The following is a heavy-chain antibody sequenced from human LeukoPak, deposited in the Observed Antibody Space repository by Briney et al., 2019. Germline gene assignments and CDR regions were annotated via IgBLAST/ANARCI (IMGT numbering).Heavy chain of an antibody. CDR3: AREFRYCSGGSCLRGYYYYGMDV. J-gene: IGHJ6*02. D-gene: IGHD2-15*01. V-gene: IGHV1-46*01. CDR1: GYTFTSYY. CDR2: INPSGGST. Sequence: ASVKVSCKASGYTFTSYYMHWVRQAPGQGLEWMGIINPSGGSTSYAQKFQGRVTMTRDTSTSTVYMELSSLRSEDTAVYYCAREFRYCSGGSCLRGYYYYGMDVWGQGTTVTVSS.